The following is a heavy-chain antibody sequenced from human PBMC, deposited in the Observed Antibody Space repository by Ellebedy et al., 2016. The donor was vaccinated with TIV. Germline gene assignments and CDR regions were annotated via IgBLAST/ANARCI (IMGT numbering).Heavy chain of an antibody. D-gene: IGHD4-23*01. Sequence: SETLSLTCTVSGGSISSYYWSWIRQPPGKGLEWIGYIYYSGSTNYNPSLKSRVTISVDTSKNQFSLKLSSVTAADTAVYYCARRRSRGNSAESTYYFDYWGQGTLVTVSS. CDR3: ARRRSRGNSAESTYYFDY. CDR1: GGSISSYY. J-gene: IGHJ4*02. CDR2: IYYSGST. V-gene: IGHV4-59*08.